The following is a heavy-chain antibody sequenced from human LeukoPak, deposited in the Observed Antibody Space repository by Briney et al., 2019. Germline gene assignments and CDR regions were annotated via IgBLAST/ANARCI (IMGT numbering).Heavy chain of an antibody. CDR1: GYTFTSYD. CDR3: ARVGQGSPFGELLQGGTSSDY. V-gene: IGHV1-8*01. CDR2: MNPNSGNT. D-gene: IGHD3-10*01. Sequence: ASVKVSCKASGYTFTSYDINWVRQATGQGLEWMGWMNPNSGNTGYAQKFQGRVTMTRNTSISTAYMELSSLRSEDTAVYYCARVGQGSPFGELLQGGTSSDYWGQGTLVTVSS. J-gene: IGHJ4*02.